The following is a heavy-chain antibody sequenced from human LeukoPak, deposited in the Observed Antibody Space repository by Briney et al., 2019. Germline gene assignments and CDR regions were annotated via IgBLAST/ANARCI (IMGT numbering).Heavy chain of an antibody. Sequence: ASVKVSCKASGYTFTSYDINWVRQATGQGLEWMGWMNPNSGNTGYAQKFQGRVTMTRNTSISTAYMELRSLRSDDTAVYYCARDCSSTSCYRNWFDPWGQGTLVTVSS. CDR2: MNPNSGNT. D-gene: IGHD2-2*01. CDR1: GYTFTSYD. J-gene: IGHJ5*02. V-gene: IGHV1-8*01. CDR3: ARDCSSTSCYRNWFDP.